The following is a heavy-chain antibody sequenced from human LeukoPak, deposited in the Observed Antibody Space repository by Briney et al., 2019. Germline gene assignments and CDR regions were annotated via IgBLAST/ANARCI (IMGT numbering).Heavy chain of an antibody. V-gene: IGHV2-5*01. CDR1: GFALSTDEVG. Sequence: KGSGPPLVDATQTLTLTCTFSGFALSTDEVGVGWIRQPPGRALEWLSHHYCTDNKFYSPSLQSRLTITKDTSKNQVALTMTNVDPVDTATYYCAYQVYSSGWHPFAYWGQGTLVTVAS. J-gene: IGHJ4*02. D-gene: IGHD6-25*01. CDR2: HYCTDNK. CDR3: AYQVYSSGWHPFAY.